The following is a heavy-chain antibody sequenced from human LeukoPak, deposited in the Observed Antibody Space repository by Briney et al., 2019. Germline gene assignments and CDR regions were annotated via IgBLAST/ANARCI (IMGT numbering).Heavy chain of an antibody. Sequence: ASVKVSCKASGGTFSSYVISWVRQAPGQGLEWMGGIIPIFGTANYAQKFQGRVTITTDESTSTAYMELSSLRSEDTAVYYCASGYDILTGYSRGYYFDYWGQGTLVTVSS. V-gene: IGHV1-69*05. CDR2: IIPIFGTA. CDR1: GGTFSSYV. CDR3: ASGYDILTGYSRGYYFDY. J-gene: IGHJ4*02. D-gene: IGHD3-9*01.